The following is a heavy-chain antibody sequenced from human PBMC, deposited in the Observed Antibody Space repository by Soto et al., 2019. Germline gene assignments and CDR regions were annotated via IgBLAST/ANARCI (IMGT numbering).Heavy chain of an antibody. CDR2: VSPSSSAI. D-gene: IGHD2-2*01. J-gene: IGHJ4*02. CDR1: GFAFSSFA. Sequence: EVQLVESGGGLVHPGGSLRLSCAASGFAFSSFAMNWARQAPGKGLEWLAFVSPSSSAIYYADSVKGRFTVSRDNVKNLVFLQVNSLRDEDTAVYFCASDSPSCTSTSCLFDRWGQGTLVTVSS. V-gene: IGHV3-48*02. CDR3: ASDSPSCTSTSCLFDR.